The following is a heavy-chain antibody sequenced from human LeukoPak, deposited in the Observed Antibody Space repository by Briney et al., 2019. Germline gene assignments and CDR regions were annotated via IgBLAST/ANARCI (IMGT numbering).Heavy chain of an antibody. V-gene: IGHV3-9*01. CDR1: GFTFDDYA. CDR3: AKDREYYYDSSGYRSAFDI. CDR2: ISWNSGSI. Sequence: GGSLRLSCAASGFTFDDYATHWVRQAPGKGLEWVSGISWNSGSIGYADSVKGRFTISRDNAKNSLYLQMNSLRAEDTALYYCAKDREYYYDSSGYRSAFDIWGQGTMVTVS. D-gene: IGHD3-22*01. J-gene: IGHJ3*02.